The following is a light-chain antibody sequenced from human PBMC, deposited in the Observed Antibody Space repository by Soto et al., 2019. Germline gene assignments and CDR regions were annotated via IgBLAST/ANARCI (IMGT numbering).Light chain of an antibody. CDR1: QSVGSAY. V-gene: IGKV3-20*01. Sequence: EIVLTQSPGTLSLSPGERATLSCRASQSVGSAYLAWYQQRPDQAPRLLIYGASTRATGVPDRFTGSGSGTDFTLTINRLEPEDFAVYYCQQYESSPSLTFGGGTKVEIK. CDR3: QQYESSPSLT. CDR2: GAS. J-gene: IGKJ4*01.